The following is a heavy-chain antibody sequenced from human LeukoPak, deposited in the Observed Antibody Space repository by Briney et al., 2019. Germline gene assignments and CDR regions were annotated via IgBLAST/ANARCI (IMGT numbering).Heavy chain of an antibody. J-gene: IGHJ4*02. CDR2: VHLDGRT. Sequence: KTGGSLRLSCAASGFTFTSYAMHWVRQPPGKGLEWIGEVHLDGRTNYNPSLKSRLIMSVDLPENHISLKLTSVTAADTAVYYCAREGGFYRPLDYSGQGTLVTVSS. V-gene: IGHV4-4*02. D-gene: IGHD3-3*01. CDR1: GFTFTSYA. CDR3: AREGGFYRPLDY.